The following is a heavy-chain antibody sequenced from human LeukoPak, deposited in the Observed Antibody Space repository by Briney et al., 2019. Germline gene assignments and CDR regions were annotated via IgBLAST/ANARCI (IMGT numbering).Heavy chain of an antibody. CDR2: LSAYIGNT. Sequence: ASVKVSCKASGYTFSSYGINWVRQAPGQGLEWMGWLSAYIGNTDHAQKLQGRVTMTTDTSTSTAYMELRSLRSDDTAVYYCARGALEQQTPKGDYYYGMDVWGQGTTVTVSS. J-gene: IGHJ6*02. D-gene: IGHD6-13*01. CDR1: GYTFSSYG. CDR3: ARGALEQQTPKGDYYYGMDV. V-gene: IGHV1-18*01.